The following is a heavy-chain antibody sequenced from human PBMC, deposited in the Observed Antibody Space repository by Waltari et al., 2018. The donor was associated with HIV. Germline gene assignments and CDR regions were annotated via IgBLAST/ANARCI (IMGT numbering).Heavy chain of an antibody. Sequence: QVPLVAAGGGVVQPGRSLRLSCAASGFTFSSDGIQWAGQAPGKGLEWVAVISYDGSNKYYADSVKGRFTISRDNSKNTLYLQMNSLRAEDTAVYYCAKGGSGYYYPNYWGQGTLVTVSS. D-gene: IGHD3-22*01. CDR1: GFTFSSDG. J-gene: IGHJ4*02. CDR2: ISYDGSNK. V-gene: IGHV3-30*18. CDR3: AKGGSGYYYPNY.